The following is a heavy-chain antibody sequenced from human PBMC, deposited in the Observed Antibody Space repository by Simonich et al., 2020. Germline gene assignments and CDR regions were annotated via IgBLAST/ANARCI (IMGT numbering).Heavy chain of an antibody. V-gene: IGHV3-74*01. D-gene: IGHD4-4*01. CDR3: ARDYSNYDAFDI. Sequence: EVQLVESGGVFVQPGGSLRLSCAASGFTFISYWMHWVRQAPGTGLVWVAMCNRDGSSTSYADSGKGRFTISRDNAKNTLYLQMNSLRAEDTAVYYCARDYSNYDAFDIWGQGTMVTVSS. CDR2: CNRDGSST. J-gene: IGHJ3*02. CDR1: GFTFISYW.